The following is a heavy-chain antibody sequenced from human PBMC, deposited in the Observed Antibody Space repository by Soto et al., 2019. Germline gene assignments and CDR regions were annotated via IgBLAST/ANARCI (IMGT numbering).Heavy chain of an antibody. CDR2: IYYSGST. Sequence: SETLSLTCTVSGGSISSGGYYWGWIRQHPGKGLEWIRYIYYSGSTYYNPSLKSRVTISVDTSKNQFSLKLSSVTAADTAVYYCARGARFLEWLSDRLGSWFDPWGQGTLVTVSS. CDR3: ARGARFLEWLSDRLGSWFDP. J-gene: IGHJ5*02. D-gene: IGHD3-3*01. V-gene: IGHV4-31*03. CDR1: GGSISSGGYY.